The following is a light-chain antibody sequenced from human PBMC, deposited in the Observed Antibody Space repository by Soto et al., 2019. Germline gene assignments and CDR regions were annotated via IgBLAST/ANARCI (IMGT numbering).Light chain of an antibody. Sequence: EIVLTQSPATVSLSPGDRATLSCRASQSISNFLAWYQQKPGQAPRLLVYDASVRATGIPDRFSGSGSGTDFTLTIRRLEPEDFAMYSCQQRSNWPPFTFGPGTKVDI. V-gene: IGKV3-11*01. CDR3: QQRSNWPPFT. CDR1: QSISNF. CDR2: DAS. J-gene: IGKJ3*01.